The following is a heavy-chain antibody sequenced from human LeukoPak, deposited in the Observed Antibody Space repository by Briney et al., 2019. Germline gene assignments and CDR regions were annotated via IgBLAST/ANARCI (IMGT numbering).Heavy chain of an antibody. J-gene: IGHJ4*02. V-gene: IGHV4-59*01. D-gene: IGHD6-19*01. Sequence: PSETLSLTCSVSGGSISSYYWSWIRQPPGKGLEWIGYIYYSGSTNYNPSLKSRVTISVDTSKNQFSLKLSSVTAADTAVYYCASYSSGCLNYWGQGTLVTVSS. CDR2: IYYSGST. CDR3: ASYSSGCLNY. CDR1: GGSISSYY.